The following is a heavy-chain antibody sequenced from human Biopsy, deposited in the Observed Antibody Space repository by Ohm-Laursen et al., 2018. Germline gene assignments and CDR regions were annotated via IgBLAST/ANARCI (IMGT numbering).Heavy chain of an antibody. CDR1: GGSFSGYY. J-gene: IGHJ6*02. D-gene: IGHD3-16*01. V-gene: IGHV4-34*01. CDR2: INHRGST. Sequence: SDTLSLTCAVYGGSFSGYYWSWIRQPPGKGLEWIGEINHRGSTNYNPSLKSRATISVDTSKNQFPLKLRSVTAADTAVYYCARAVDYYDPYYYYGLDVWGQGTTVTVSS. CDR3: ARAVDYYDPYYYYGLDV.